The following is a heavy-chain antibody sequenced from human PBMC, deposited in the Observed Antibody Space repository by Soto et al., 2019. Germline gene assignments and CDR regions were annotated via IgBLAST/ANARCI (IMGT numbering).Heavy chain of an antibody. Sequence: GGSLRLSCAASGFTFSSYAMSWVRQAPGKGLEWVSAISGSGGSTYYADSVKGRFTISRDNSKNTLYLQMNSLRAEDTAVYYCAKDEGEGQQLVTDWYFDLWGRGTLVTVSS. V-gene: IGHV3-23*01. CDR3: AKDEGEGQQLVTDWYFDL. CDR2: ISGSGGST. J-gene: IGHJ2*01. D-gene: IGHD6-13*01. CDR1: GFTFSSYA.